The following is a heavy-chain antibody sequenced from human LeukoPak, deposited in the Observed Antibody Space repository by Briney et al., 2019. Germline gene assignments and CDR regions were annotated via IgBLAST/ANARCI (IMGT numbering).Heavy chain of an antibody. V-gene: IGHV1-8*01. CDR2: MNPNSGNT. D-gene: IGHD5-12*01. Sequence: GASVRVSSTASGYTFTSYDINWVRQAPGQGLEWMGWMNPNSGNTGYAQKFRGRVTMTRDTSISTAYMELSSLRSEDTAVYYCAKAGIVATMNADWFDPWGQGALVTVSS. CDR3: AKAGIVATMNADWFDP. J-gene: IGHJ5*02. CDR1: GYTFTSYD.